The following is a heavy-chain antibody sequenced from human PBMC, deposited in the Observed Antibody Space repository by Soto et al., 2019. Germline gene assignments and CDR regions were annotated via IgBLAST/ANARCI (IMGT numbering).Heavy chain of an antibody. V-gene: IGHV4-59*01. D-gene: IGHD3-22*01. CDR1: GDSIRGDY. J-gene: IGHJ4*02. Sequence: SETLSLTCTASGDSIRGDYWSWIRQPPGKRLEWIAYISYSGTTNYNPSLKSRVTISVDTSKNQFSLKLSSVTAADTAVYYCARSAYYYDSSGYFPPDYWGQGTLVTVSS. CDR2: ISYSGTT. CDR3: ARSAYYYDSSGYFPPDY.